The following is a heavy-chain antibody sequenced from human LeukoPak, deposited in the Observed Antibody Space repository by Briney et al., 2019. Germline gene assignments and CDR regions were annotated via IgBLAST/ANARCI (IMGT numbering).Heavy chain of an antibody. CDR2: IYSGGST. CDR1: GFTVSSSY. CDR3: ARESGRSYSPDFDY. J-gene: IGHJ4*02. D-gene: IGHD1-26*01. V-gene: IGHV3-66*02. Sequence: GGSLRLSCAASGFTVSSSYMSWVRQAPGKGLEWVSVIYSGGSTYYADSVKGRFTISRDNSKNTLYLQMNSLRAEDTAVYYRARESGRSYSPDFDYWGQGTLVTVSS.